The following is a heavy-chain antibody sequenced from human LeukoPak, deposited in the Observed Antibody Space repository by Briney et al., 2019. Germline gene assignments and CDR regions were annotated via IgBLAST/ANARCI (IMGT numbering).Heavy chain of an antibody. CDR2: IYYSGST. Sequence: PSETLSLTCTVSGGSISSGGYYWSWIRQHPGKGLEWIGYIYYSGSTYYNPSLKSRVTISVDTSKNQFSLKLSSVTAADTAVYYCARGRDFGVVDAMDVWGQGTTVTVSS. J-gene: IGHJ6*02. CDR3: ARGRDFGVVDAMDV. V-gene: IGHV4-31*03. CDR1: GGSISSGGYY. D-gene: IGHD3-3*01.